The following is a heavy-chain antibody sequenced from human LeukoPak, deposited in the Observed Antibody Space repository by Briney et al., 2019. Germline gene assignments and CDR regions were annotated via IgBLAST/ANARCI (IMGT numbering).Heavy chain of an antibody. CDR3: ARAFRRGAFDY. V-gene: IGHV3-30-3*01. J-gene: IGHJ4*02. CDR2: ISYDGSNK. Sequence: PGGSLRLSCAASGFTFSSYAMHWVRQAPGKGLEWVAVISYDGSNKYYADSVKGRFTISRDNSKNTLYLQMNSLRAEDTAVYYCARAFRRGAFDYWGQGTLVTVSS. CDR1: GFTFSSYA. D-gene: IGHD3-16*01.